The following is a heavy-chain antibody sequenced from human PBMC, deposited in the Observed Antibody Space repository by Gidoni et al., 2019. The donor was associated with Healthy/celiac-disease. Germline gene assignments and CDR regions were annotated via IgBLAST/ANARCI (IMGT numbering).Heavy chain of an antibody. D-gene: IGHD5-12*01. CDR1: GYSFTSYW. CDR3: ARLGRWLQFPLKNHRHYYGMDV. Sequence: EVQLVQSGAEVKKPGESLKISCKGSGYSFTSYWIGWVRQMPGKGLEWMGIIYPGDSDTRYSPSFQGQVTISADKSISTAYLQWSSLKASDTAMYYCARLGRWLQFPLKNHRHYYGMDVWGQGTTVTVSS. CDR2: IYPGDSDT. J-gene: IGHJ6*02. V-gene: IGHV5-51*03.